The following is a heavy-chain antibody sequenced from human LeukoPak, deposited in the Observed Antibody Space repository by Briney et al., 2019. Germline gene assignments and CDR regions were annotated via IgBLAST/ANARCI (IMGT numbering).Heavy chain of an antibody. V-gene: IGHV3-30*02. J-gene: IGHJ4*02. D-gene: IGHD5-12*01. CDR3: AKDIVGWLRGFDY. CDR1: GFTFSSYG. Sequence: PGGSLRLSCAASGFTFSSYGMHWVRQAPGKGLVWMAFIRYDGSNKYYRDSVKGRFTISQDKSNNTLYLQMTGLRVEDTAVYYCAKDIVGWLRGFDYWGQGTLVTVSS. CDR2: IRYDGSNK.